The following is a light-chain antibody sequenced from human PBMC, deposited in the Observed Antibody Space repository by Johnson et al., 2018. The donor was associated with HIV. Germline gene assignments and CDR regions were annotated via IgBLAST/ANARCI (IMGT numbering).Light chain of an antibody. CDR2: DNN. J-gene: IGLJ1*01. Sequence: QSVLTQPPSVSAAPGQKVTISCSGSSSNIGNNYVSWYQQLQGTAPKLLIYDNNKRPSGIPDRFSGSKSGTSATLGITGLQTGDEADYYCGTWDSSLSAGGVVGTGTKVTVL. V-gene: IGLV1-51*01. CDR3: GTWDSSLSAGGV. CDR1: SSNIGNNY.